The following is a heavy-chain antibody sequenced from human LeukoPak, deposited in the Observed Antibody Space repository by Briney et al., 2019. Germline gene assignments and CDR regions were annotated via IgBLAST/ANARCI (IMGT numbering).Heavy chain of an antibody. CDR2: INWNSGST. CDR1: GFTLDDYG. CDR3: ARDSSSWYYFDY. D-gene: IGHD6-13*01. J-gene: IGHJ4*02. Sequence: GGSLRLSCAASGFTLDDYGMSWVRQAPGKGLEWVSGINWNSGSTGYADSVKGRFTISRDNAKNSLYLQMNSLRAEDTALYYCARDSSSWYYFDYWGQGTLVTVSS. V-gene: IGHV3-20*04.